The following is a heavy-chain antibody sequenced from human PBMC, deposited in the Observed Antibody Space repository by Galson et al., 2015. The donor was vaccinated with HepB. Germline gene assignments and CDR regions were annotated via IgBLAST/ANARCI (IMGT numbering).Heavy chain of an antibody. D-gene: IGHD3-10*01. V-gene: IGHV4-34*01. Sequence: LTCAVYGESFTDYYWNWIRQPPGKGLEWIGEINHSGSTNYNSSLKSRTTISVDTSKNQVSLKLNSVTAADTAVYYCARSYNSSSWGWLDPWGQGTPITVSS. J-gene: IGHJ5*02. CDR1: GESFTDYY. CDR2: INHSGST. CDR3: ARSYNSSSWGWLDP.